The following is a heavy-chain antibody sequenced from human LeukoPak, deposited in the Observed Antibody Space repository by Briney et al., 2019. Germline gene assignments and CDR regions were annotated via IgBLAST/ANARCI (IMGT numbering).Heavy chain of an antibody. Sequence: GGSLRLSCAASGFTFSSYEMNWVRQAPGKGLEWVSYISSSGSTIYYADSVKGRFTFSRDNAKNSLYLQMNSLRAEDTAVYYCARSSVIVGGAIDYWGQGTLVTVSS. CDR1: GFTFSSYE. V-gene: IGHV3-48*03. CDR2: ISSSGSTI. J-gene: IGHJ4*02. D-gene: IGHD1-26*01. CDR3: ARSSVIVGGAIDY.